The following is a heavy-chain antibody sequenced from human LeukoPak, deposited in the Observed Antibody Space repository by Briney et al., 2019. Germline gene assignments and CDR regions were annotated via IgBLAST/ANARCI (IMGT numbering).Heavy chain of an antibody. V-gene: IGHV4-59*08. J-gene: IGHJ4*02. CDR1: GGFISSYY. Sequence: SETLSLTCTVSGGFISSYYWSCIRQPPGKGLEWIGYIYYSGSTNYNPSLESRVTILVDTSKNQFSLNLSSVTAADTAVYYCARTKSGWYYSDYWGQGTLVSVPS. CDR3: ARTKSGWYYSDY. D-gene: IGHD6-19*01. CDR2: IYYSGST.